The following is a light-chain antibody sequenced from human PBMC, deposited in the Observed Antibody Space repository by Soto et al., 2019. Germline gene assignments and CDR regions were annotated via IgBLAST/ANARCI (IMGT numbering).Light chain of an antibody. V-gene: IGKV3-11*01. CDR1: QSIGSE. CDR2: DAS. J-gene: IGKJ5*01. CDR3: QQRYSWPIT. Sequence: EIVLTQSPATLSLSAGEGATLSCRGSQSIGSELAWYQQKPGQAPRLVIADASNRATGIPARFSGSGSATDFTLTIRTVEPGDVGIYYCQQRYSWPITFGQGTRLEIK.